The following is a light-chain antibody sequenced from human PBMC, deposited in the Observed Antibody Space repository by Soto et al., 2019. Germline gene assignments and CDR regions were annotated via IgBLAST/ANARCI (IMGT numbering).Light chain of an antibody. V-gene: IGLV2-11*01. J-gene: IGLJ1*01. CDR3: CSFAGNYIYG. Sequence: QSVLTQPRSVSGSPGQSVTISCTGTSSDVGGYNYVSWYLQHPGKAPKVMIYDVSKRPSGVPDRFSGSKSGNTASLTISGLQSEDEADYYCCSFAGNYIYGFGTGTRSPS. CDR1: SSDVGGYNY. CDR2: DVS.